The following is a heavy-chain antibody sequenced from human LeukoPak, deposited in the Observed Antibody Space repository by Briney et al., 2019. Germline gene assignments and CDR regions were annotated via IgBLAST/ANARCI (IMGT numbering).Heavy chain of an antibody. D-gene: IGHD5-24*01. CDR3: AKESRRDGYNYPVLDY. CDR1: GFTFSSYA. Sequence: PGGSLRLSCAASGFTFSSYAMSWVRQAPGKGLEWVSSISGSAGSTYYADSVKGRFTISRDNSKTTLYLQLNSLRADDTAVDYCAKESRRDGYNYPVLDYWGQGTLVTVSS. V-gene: IGHV3-23*01. CDR2: ISGSAGST. J-gene: IGHJ4*02.